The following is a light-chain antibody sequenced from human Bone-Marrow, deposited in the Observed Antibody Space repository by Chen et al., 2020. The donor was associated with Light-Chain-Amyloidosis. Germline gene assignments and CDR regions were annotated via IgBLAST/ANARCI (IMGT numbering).Light chain of an antibody. CDR1: TLPMQY. J-gene: IGLJ2*01. CDR3: QSADSSDTYVI. Sequence: SLDLTQPPAVSVSPGQTARITCSGDTLPMQYTYWYQRKPGQAPQLVIYKDRQRHAGIPERFSGSSAGTIVTLTISGVQAEEEADYYCQSADSSDTYVIFGGGTKLTVL. CDR2: KDR. V-gene: IGLV3-25*02.